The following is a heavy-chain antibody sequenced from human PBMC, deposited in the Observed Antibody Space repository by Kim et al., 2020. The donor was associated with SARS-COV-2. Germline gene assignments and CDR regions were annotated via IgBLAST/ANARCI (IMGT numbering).Heavy chain of an antibody. CDR2: INHSGST. V-gene: IGHV4-34*01. J-gene: IGHJ3*02. Sequence: SETLSLTCAVYGGSFSGYYWSWIRQPPGKGLEWIGEINHSGSTNYNPSLKSRVTISVDTSKNQFSLKLSSVTAADTAVYYCARAPPKYNWNDVGRDAFDIWGQGTMVTVSS. CDR1: GGSFSGYY. D-gene: IGHD1-1*01. CDR3: ARAPPKYNWNDVGRDAFDI.